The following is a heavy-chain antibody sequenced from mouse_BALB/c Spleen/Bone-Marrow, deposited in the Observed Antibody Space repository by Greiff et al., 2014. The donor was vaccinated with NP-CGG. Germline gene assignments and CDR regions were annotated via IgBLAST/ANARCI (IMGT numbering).Heavy chain of an antibody. V-gene: IGHV3-8*02. D-gene: IGHD2-1*01. CDR1: GDSITSGY. CDR2: ISYSGST. J-gene: IGHJ2*01. Sequence: EVQGVEPGPSLVKPSQTLSLTCSVTGDSITSGYWNWIRKFPGNKLEYMGYISYSGSTYYNPSLKSRISITRDTSKNQYYLQLKSVTTEDTATYYCARSRDYYGNSLDYWGQGTTLTVSS. CDR3: ARSRDYYGNSLDY.